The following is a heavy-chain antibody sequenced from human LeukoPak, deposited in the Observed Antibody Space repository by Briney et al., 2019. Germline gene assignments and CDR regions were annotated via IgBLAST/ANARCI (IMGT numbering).Heavy chain of an antibody. CDR2: INSDGSST. Sequence: GGSLRLSCAASGFTFSSYWMHWVRQAPGKGLVWVSRINSDGSSTSYADSVKGRFTISRDNAKNTLYLQMNSLRAEDTAVYYCATETNGRHYDYWGQGTLLTVSS. D-gene: IGHD1-14*01. V-gene: IGHV3-74*01. J-gene: IGHJ4*02. CDR3: ATETNGRHYDY. CDR1: GFTFSSYW.